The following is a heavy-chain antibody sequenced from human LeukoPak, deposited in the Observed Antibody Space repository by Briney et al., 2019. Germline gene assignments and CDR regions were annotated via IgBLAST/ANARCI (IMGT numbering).Heavy chain of an antibody. J-gene: IGHJ4*02. CDR3: AAGPIVDGGNY. V-gene: IGHV1-58*02. CDR1: GFTFTSSA. Sequence: GASVKVSCKASGFTFTSSAIQWVRQARGQRLEWIGWIVVGSGNTNYAQKFQERVTMTRDMSTSTAYMELSSLRSEDTAVYYCAAGPIVDGGNYWGQGTLVTVSS. D-gene: IGHD1-26*01. CDR2: IVVGSGNT.